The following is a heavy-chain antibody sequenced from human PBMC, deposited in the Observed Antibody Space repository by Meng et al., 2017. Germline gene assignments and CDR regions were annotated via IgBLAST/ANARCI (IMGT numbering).Heavy chain of an antibody. D-gene: IGHD3-22*01. CDR2: IYYSGST. CDR3: ARGPLITMIEV. J-gene: IGHJ4*02. CDR1: GGSISSVDYY. Sequence: QVQLQESGPGLVKPSEALSLTCTVSGGSISSVDYYWSWIRQPPGKGLEWIGYIYYSGSTYYNPSLKSRLTISVDTSKKQFSLKLTSVTAADTAVYDCARGPLITMIEVWGQGTLVTVSS. V-gene: IGHV4-30-4*01.